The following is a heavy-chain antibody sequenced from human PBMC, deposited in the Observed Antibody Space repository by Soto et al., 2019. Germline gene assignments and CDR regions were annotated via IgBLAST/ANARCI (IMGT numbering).Heavy chain of an antibody. Sequence: GEALKISCKGSGYSFTSYWISWVRQMPGKGLEWMGRIDPSDSYTNYSPSFQGHVTISADKSISTDYLQWSSLKASDTAMFYCARQGGLRYFDWLLIYGMDVWGLGTTVTVSS. J-gene: IGHJ6*02. V-gene: IGHV5-10-1*01. CDR3: ARQGGLRYFDWLLIYGMDV. CDR2: IDPSDSYT. CDR1: GYSFTSYW. D-gene: IGHD3-9*01.